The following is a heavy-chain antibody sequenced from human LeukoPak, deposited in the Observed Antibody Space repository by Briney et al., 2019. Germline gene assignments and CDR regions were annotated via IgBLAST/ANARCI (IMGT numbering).Heavy chain of an antibody. CDR1: GFTFSSYG. CDR3: AKDPQLLLWFGESAEYYFDY. V-gene: IGHV3-30*18. Sequence: GGSLRLSCAASGFTFSSYGMHWVRQAPGKGLEWVAVISYDGSNKYYADSVKGRFTISRDNSKNTLYLQMNSLRAEDTAVYYCAKDPQLLLWFGESAEYYFDYWGQGTLVTVSS. CDR2: ISYDGSNK. D-gene: IGHD3-10*01. J-gene: IGHJ4*02.